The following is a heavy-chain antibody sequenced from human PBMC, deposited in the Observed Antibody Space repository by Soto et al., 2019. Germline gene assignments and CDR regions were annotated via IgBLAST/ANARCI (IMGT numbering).Heavy chain of an antibody. J-gene: IGHJ4*02. CDR2: IYYSGST. Sequence: SETLSLTCTVSGGSISSSSYYWGWIRQPPGKGLEWIGSIYYSGSTYYNPSLKSRVTISVDTSKNQFSLKLSSVTAADTAVYYCARGITMVRGVIIKYYYFDYWGQGTLVTV. D-gene: IGHD3-10*01. CDR1: GGSISSSSYY. CDR3: ARGITMVRGVIIKYYYFDY. V-gene: IGHV4-39*01.